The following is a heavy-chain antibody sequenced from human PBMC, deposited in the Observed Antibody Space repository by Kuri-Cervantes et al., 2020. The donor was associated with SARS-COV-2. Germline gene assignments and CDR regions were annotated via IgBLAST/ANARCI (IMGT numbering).Heavy chain of an antibody. J-gene: IGHJ5*02. Sequence: ASVNVSCKASGGTFSSYAISWVRQAPGQGLEWMGGFDPEDGETIYAQKFQGRGTMTEDTSTDTDYMELSSLRSEDTAVYYCATSPTIVGASNWFDPWGQGTLVTVSS. CDR1: GGTFSSYA. D-gene: IGHD1-26*01. V-gene: IGHV1-24*01. CDR2: FDPEDGET. CDR3: ATSPTIVGASNWFDP.